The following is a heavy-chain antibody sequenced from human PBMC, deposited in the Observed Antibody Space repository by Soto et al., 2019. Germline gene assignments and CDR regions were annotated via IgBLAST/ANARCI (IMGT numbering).Heavy chain of an antibody. CDR2: IIPIFGTA. CDR3: ARDRYGSGYSFADY. V-gene: IGHV1-69*01. D-gene: IGHD3-22*01. Sequence: QVQLVQSGAEVKKPGSSVKVSCKASGGTLSSYAISWVRQAPGQGLEWMGGIIPIFGTANYAQKFQGRVTITADESTSTAYMELSSLRAEDTAVYYCARDRYGSGYSFADYWGQGTLVTVSS. CDR1: GGTLSSYA. J-gene: IGHJ4*02.